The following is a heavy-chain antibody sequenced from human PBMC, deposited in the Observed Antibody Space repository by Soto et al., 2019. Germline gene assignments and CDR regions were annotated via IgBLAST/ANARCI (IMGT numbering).Heavy chain of an antibody. J-gene: IGHJ4*02. CDR2: IWYDGSNK. CDR1: GFTFSSYG. Sequence: GGSLRLSCAASGFTFSSYGMHWVRQAPGKGLEWVAVIWYDGSNKYYADSVRGRFTISRDNSKNTLYLQMNSLRAEDTAVYYCAKGPRNWNDWYTNFDYWGQGTLVTVSS. D-gene: IGHD1-1*01. CDR3: AKGPRNWNDWYTNFDY. V-gene: IGHV3-33*06.